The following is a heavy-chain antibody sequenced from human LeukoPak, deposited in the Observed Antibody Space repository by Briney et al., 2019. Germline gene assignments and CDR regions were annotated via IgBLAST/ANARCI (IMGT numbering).Heavy chain of an antibody. V-gene: IGHV3-23*01. D-gene: IGHD3-3*01. J-gene: IGHJ6*03. CDR3: AKDLKPDTIFGVVIMSYYYYYMDV. CDR1: GFTFSSYA. CDR2: ISGSGGST. Sequence: GGSLRLSCAASGFTFSSYAMSWVRQAPGKGLEWVSAISGSGGSTYYADSVKGRFTISRDNSKNTLYLQMNSLRAEDTAVYYCAKDLKPDTIFGVVIMSYYYYYMDVWGKGTTVTVSS.